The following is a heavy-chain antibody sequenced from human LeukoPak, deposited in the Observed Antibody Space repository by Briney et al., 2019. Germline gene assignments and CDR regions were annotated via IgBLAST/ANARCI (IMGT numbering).Heavy chain of an antibody. CDR2: IYTGGDT. V-gene: IGHV3-53*01. Sequence: PGGSLRLSCGVSGFIVSRNYMSWVRQALGKGLEWVSIIYTGGDTYYADSVKGRFTISRDNSNNTLYLQMNSLRAEDTGMYYCARDRRYSSSWYFWNWGQGTLVTVSS. CDR3: ARDRRYSSSWYFWN. D-gene: IGHD6-13*01. CDR1: GFIVSRNY. J-gene: IGHJ4*02.